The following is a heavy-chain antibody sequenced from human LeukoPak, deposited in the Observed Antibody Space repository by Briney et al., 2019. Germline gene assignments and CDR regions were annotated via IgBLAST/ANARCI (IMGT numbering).Heavy chain of an antibody. J-gene: IGHJ4*02. CDR3: ARGYSSSNDY. D-gene: IGHD6-6*01. CDR2: ISPDGSTS. V-gene: IGHV3-74*01. CDR1: GFTFSSYE. Sequence: GGSLRLSCAASGFTFSSYEMNWVRQAPGKGLVWVSRISPDGSTSAYADSVKGRLTISRDNAKNTLYVQMNSLRAEDTAVYYCARGYSSSNDYWGQGTLVTVSS.